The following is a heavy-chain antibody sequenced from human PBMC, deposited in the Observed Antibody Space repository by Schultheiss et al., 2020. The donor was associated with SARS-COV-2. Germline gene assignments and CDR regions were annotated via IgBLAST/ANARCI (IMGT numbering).Heavy chain of an antibody. CDR2: IYYSGST. D-gene: IGHD6-6*01. V-gene: IGHV4-31*11. CDR1: GGSISSSNW. Sequence: SETLSLTCAVSGGSISSSNWWSWVRQHPGKGLEWIGYIYYSGSTYYNPSLKSRVTISVDTSKNQFSLKLSSVTAADTAVYYCARGASIAARPKRVTYYYYYMDVWGKGTTVTVSS. J-gene: IGHJ6*03. CDR3: ARGASIAARPKRVTYYYYYMDV.